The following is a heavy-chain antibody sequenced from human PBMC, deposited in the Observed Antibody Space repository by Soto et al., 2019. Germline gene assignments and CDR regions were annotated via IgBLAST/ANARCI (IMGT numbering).Heavy chain of an antibody. Sequence: ASVKVSCKASGYTFTSYYMHWVRQAPGQGLEWMGIINPSGGSTSYAQKFQGRVTMTRDTSTSTVYMELSSLRSEDTAVYYCARAYYDFWSGYPATYYLDSWGQGSLVTVSS. D-gene: IGHD3-3*01. CDR2: INPSGGST. J-gene: IGHJ4*02. V-gene: IGHV1-46*01. CDR3: ARAYYDFWSGYPATYYLDS. CDR1: GYTFTSYY.